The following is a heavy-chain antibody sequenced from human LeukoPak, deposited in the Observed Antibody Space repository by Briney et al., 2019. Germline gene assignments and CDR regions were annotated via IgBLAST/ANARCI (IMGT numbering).Heavy chain of an antibody. D-gene: IGHD3-22*01. CDR1: GYTFTSYG. J-gene: IGHJ4*02. CDR2: INPNSGGT. V-gene: IGHV1-2*02. CDR3: ARDIFPQLYYDSSGYPLDY. Sequence: ASVKVSCKASGYTFTSYGISWVRQAPGQGLEWMGWINPNSGGTNYAQKFQGRVTMTRDTSISTAYMELSRLRSDDTAVYYCARDIFPQLYYDSSGYPLDYWGQGTLVTVSS.